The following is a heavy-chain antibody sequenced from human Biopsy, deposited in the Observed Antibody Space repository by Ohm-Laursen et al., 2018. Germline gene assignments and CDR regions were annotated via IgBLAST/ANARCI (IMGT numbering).Heavy chain of an antibody. CDR2: IYYSGST. CDR1: GGSISTDY. D-gene: IGHD2/OR15-2a*01. V-gene: IGHV4-59*01. J-gene: IGHJ6*02. Sequence: PSETLSLTCPVSGGSISTDYWSWIRQTPGQGLESSGNIYYSGSTNYNPSLKSRVTISVDTSKNQFSLRLNSVTAADTAVYYCARATNSTGWPYYYFYGMDVWGQGTTVTVSS. CDR3: ARATNSTGWPYYYFYGMDV.